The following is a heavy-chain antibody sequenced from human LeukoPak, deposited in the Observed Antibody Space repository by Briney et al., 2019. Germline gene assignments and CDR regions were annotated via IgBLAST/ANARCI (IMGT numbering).Heavy chain of an antibody. V-gene: IGHV1-8*01. CDR3: ARGAIFGVVNRGYGMDF. J-gene: IGHJ6*02. Sequence: ASVKVSCKASGYTFTGHDINWVRQATGHGLEWMGWMNPNSGEAIYPQNFRDRVTMTRGTSMSTAYMELSSLTSDDTAVYYCARGAIFGVVNRGYGMDFWGQGTTVTVSS. CDR2: MNPNSGEA. CDR1: GYTFTGHD. D-gene: IGHD3-3*01.